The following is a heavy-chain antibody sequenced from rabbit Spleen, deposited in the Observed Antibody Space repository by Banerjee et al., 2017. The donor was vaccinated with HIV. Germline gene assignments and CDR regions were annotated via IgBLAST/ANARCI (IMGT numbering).Heavy chain of an antibody. CDR2: IYVNSGGA. V-gene: IGHV1S43*01. CDR3: ARDLTDVIGWNFGW. D-gene: IGHD1-1*01. Sequence: QQQLEESGGGLVKPGGTLTLTCKVSGIDFSSWYYMCWVRQAPGKGLELVGCIYVNSGGAYYASCAKGRFTISRSTSLITVTLQVTSLTAADTAIYFCARDLTDVIGWNFGWWGPGTLVTVS. J-gene: IGHJ4*01. CDR1: GIDFSSWYY.